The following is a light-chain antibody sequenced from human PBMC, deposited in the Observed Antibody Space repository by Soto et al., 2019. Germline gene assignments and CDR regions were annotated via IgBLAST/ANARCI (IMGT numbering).Light chain of an antibody. J-gene: IGKJ4*01. CDR1: QTVSTF. Sequence: DIQMTQSPSSLSASVGDRVTITCRANQTVSTFLNWYQQIPGRAPKLLISFASSLQSGVPSRFSGGGSGTDFTLTITSLQPEDFSIYYCQQSYTAPITFGGGTKVEI. V-gene: IGKV1-39*01. CDR3: QQSYTAPIT. CDR2: FAS.